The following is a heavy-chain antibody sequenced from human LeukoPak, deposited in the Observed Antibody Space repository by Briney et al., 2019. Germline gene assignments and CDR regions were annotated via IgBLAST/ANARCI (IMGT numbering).Heavy chain of an antibody. J-gene: IGHJ4*02. V-gene: IGHV4-39*01. CDR3: ARALLGIAVAGTLDY. CDR1: GGSISSSSYY. D-gene: IGHD6-19*01. Sequence: SETLSLTCTVSGGSISSSSYYWGWIRQPPGKGLEWIGSIYYSGSTYYNPSLKSGVTISVDTSKNQFSLKLSSVTAADTAVYYCARALLGIAVAGTLDYWGQGTLVTVSS. CDR2: IYYSGST.